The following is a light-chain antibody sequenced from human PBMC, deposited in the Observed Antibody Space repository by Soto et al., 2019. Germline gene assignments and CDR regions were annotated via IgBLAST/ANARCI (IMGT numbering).Light chain of an antibody. Sequence: DIQMTQSPSSLSASVRDSVTITCRASQNIRNYLNWYQQKPGRAPKILIYAASSLQSGVPSRFSGGGSGTDFTLTITRLQPEDFATYYCQQSYSSPWTFGQGNKVEIK. J-gene: IGKJ1*01. CDR1: QNIRNY. CDR3: QQSYSSPWT. CDR2: AAS. V-gene: IGKV1-39*01.